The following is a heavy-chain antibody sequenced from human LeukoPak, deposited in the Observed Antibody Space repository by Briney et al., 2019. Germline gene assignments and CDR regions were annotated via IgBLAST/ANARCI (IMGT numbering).Heavy chain of an antibody. D-gene: IGHD6-19*01. CDR3: GKDGHCHDSVCPTKIVVAGYVDH. CDR2: ISVRSNYR. V-gene: IGHV3-21*04. CDR1: GYTFSDFS. J-gene: IGHJ4*02. Sequence: GGSLTLSCAASGYTFSDFSVNWVRQAPGKGLEWVSSISVRSNYRYYAASVRGRFTISRDDARDSLFLQMNSLRAEDTAIYYCGKDGHCHDSVCPTKIVVAGYVDHWGQGTLVTVSS.